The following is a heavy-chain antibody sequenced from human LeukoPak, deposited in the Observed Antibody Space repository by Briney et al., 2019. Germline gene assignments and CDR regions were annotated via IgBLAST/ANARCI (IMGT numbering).Heavy chain of an antibody. Sequence: SETLSLTCTVSGGSISSSSYYWSWIRQPPGQGLEWIGEINHSGSTNYNPSLKSRVTISVDTSKNQFSLKLSSVTAAHSAVYYCARAQYCGGDCYAAGFDYWGQGTLITVSS. CDR3: ARAQYCGGDCYAAGFDY. CDR2: INHSGST. CDR1: GGSISSSSYY. J-gene: IGHJ4*02. D-gene: IGHD2-21*02. V-gene: IGHV4-39*07.